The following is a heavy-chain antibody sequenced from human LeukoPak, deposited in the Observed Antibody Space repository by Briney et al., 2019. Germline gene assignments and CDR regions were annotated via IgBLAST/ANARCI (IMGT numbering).Heavy chain of an antibody. V-gene: IGHV3-23*01. CDR2: ISGSGGST. Sequence: PGGSLRLSCAASGFTFSSYAMSWVRQAPGKGLEWVSAISGSGGSTYYADSVKGRFTISRDNSKNTLYLQMNSLRAEDTAVYYCAKALKPYIVGAPGGWGQGTLVTVSS. CDR3: AKALKPYIVGAPGG. D-gene: IGHD1-26*01. J-gene: IGHJ4*02. CDR1: GFTFSSYA.